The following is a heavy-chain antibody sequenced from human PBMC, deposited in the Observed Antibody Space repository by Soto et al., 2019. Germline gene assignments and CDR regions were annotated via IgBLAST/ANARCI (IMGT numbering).Heavy chain of an antibody. J-gene: IGHJ4*02. D-gene: IGHD3-16*02. CDR3: TTYDYILGSDRYRWAY. Sequence: EVLLVESGGGFVKPGGSLRLSCAASGFTFSNAWMSWVRQAPGKGLEWVARIKSKIDGGTTDHAAPVVGRFTISRDDSKNTLYLQMNSLETEDTAVYYCTTYDYILGSDRYRWAYWGRGALVTVSS. CDR2: IKSKIDGGTT. CDR1: GFTFSNAW. V-gene: IGHV3-15*01.